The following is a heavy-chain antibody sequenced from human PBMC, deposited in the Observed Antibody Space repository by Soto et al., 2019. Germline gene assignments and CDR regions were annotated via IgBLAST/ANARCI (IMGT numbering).Heavy chain of an antibody. CDR3: ARLRGGRYFDY. Sequence: SETLSVRCAVTGCAIRSYYWSWIRQPPGKGLEWIGYIYYSGSTNYNPSLKSRVTISVDTSKNQFSLKLSSVTAADTAVYYCARLRGGRYFDYWGQGTLVTVSS. V-gene: IGHV4-59*01. CDR2: IYYSGST. CDR1: GCAIRSYY. J-gene: IGHJ4*02.